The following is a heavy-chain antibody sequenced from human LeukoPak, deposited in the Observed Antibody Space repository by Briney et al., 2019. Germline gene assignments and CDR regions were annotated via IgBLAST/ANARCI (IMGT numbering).Heavy chain of an antibody. D-gene: IGHD3-22*01. CDR2: ISYDGNYK. J-gene: IGHJ6*02. V-gene: IGHV3-30*18. Sequence: GRSLRLSCAASGFTFSSYGMHWVRQGPGKGLEWLAIISYDGNYKNYADSVKGRFTISRDNSENTLHLQMNSLRPEDTAMYYCAKRGERGSGSVYGTDVWGQGTTVTVSS. CDR3: AKRGERGSGSVYGTDV. CDR1: GFTFSSYG.